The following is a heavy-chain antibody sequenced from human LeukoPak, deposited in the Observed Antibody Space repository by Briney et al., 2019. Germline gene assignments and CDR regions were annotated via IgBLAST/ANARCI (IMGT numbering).Heavy chain of an antibody. CDR3: AREGLPYAMDV. Sequence: ASVKVSCKASGYSLISYDINWVRQAAGQGLEWMGWINPNSGRTGYAQTFQGRVTMTRDTSLNTAYMELSSLKSEDTAIYYCAREGLPYAMDVWGQGTTVTVSS. CDR2: INPNSGRT. D-gene: IGHD2-15*01. J-gene: IGHJ6*02. V-gene: IGHV1-8*01. CDR1: GYSLISYD.